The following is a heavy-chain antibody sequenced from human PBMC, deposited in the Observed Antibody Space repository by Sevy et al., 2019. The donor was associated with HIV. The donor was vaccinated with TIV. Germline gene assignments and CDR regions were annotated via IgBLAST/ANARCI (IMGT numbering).Heavy chain of an antibody. CDR1: GFTFSNYA. D-gene: IGHD1-26*01. J-gene: IGHJ3*01. Sequence: GSSLRLSCAVSGFTFSNYAMSWVRQAPGKGLEWVSAIGGSGGSSYYAESVKGRFIISRDNSKNTLSLQMNSLRGEDTAVYYCAKDRARVVGDAFDLWGQGTMVTVSS. V-gene: IGHV3-23*01. CDR2: IGGSGGSS. CDR3: AKDRARVVGDAFDL.